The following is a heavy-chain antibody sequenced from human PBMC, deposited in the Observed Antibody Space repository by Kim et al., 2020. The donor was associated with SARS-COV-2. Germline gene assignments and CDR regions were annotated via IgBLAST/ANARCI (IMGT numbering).Heavy chain of an antibody. CDR2: IYTSGST. CDR1: GGSISSYY. D-gene: IGHD1-20*01. Sequence: SETLSLTCTVSGGSISSYYWSWIRQPAGKGLEWIGRIYTSGSTNYNPSLKSRVTMSVDTSKNQFSLKLSSVTAADTAVYYCARDGAPYNWNEYYYGMDVWGQGTTVTVSS. V-gene: IGHV4-4*07. J-gene: IGHJ6*02. CDR3: ARDGAPYNWNEYYYGMDV.